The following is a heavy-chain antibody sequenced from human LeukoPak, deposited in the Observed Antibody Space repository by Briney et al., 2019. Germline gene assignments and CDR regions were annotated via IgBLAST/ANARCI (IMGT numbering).Heavy chain of an antibody. J-gene: IGHJ4*02. CDR3: ARFHVDTKGGDY. CDR2: SSYSGTT. CDR1: GASVSSGSYY. Sequence: PSETLSLTCSVSGASVSSGSYYWSWIRQPPGKGLEWIGYSSYSGTTNYNPSLKSRVTISVDTSKNQFSLKLSSVTAADTAVYYCARFHVDTKGGDYWGQGTLVTVSS. V-gene: IGHV4-61*01. D-gene: IGHD5-18*01.